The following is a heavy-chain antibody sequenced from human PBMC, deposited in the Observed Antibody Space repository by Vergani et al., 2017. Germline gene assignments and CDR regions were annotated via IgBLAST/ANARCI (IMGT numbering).Heavy chain of an antibody. D-gene: IGHD6-19*01. CDR2: IYYTGTT. Sequence: QVQLQESGPGLVKPSETLSLTCTVSGVPIGSNSYYWGWIRQPPGKGLEWIGTIYYTGTTYYNEAHKSRLTISVDTSKNQFSLNLTSVTAADTAVYYCTRHGRSGWAGYFQHWGQGTLVTASS. CDR1: GVPIGSNSYY. V-gene: IGHV4-39*01. CDR3: TRHGRSGWAGYFQH. J-gene: IGHJ1*01.